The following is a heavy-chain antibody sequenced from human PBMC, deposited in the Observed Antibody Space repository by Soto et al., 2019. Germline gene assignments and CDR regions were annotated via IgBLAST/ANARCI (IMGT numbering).Heavy chain of an antibody. CDR1: GYDFTAYD. J-gene: IGHJ6*02. V-gene: IGHV1-8*02. CDR2: MNPINGAT. Sequence: ASVKVSCKASGYDFTAYDINWVRQASGQGLEWMGWMNPINGATGSARRFQGRVSMTRNTATGTAYLELTSLRSDDTAVYYCGRGPSPRAPAGGPRYYYASDGWG. D-gene: IGHD6-13*01. CDR3: GRGPSPRAPAGGPRYYYASDG.